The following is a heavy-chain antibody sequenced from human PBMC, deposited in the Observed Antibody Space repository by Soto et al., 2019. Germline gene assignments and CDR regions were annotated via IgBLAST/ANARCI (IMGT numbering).Heavy chain of an antibody. CDR1: GFTFSSYE. CDR3: ARDLGVGEAGFGY. V-gene: IGHV3-48*03. J-gene: IGHJ4*02. Sequence: EVQLVESGGGLVQPGGSLRLSCEASGFTFSSYEMNWVRQAPGKGLERVSYISSGSSSKYYADSVKGRFTISRDNAKNSLYLQRATLRAEDTAVYYCARDLGVGEAGFGYWGQGTLVTVSS. CDR2: ISSGSSSK. D-gene: IGHD6-13*01.